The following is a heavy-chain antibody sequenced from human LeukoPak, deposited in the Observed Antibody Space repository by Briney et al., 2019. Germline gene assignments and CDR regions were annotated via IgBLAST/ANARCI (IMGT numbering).Heavy chain of an antibody. CDR2: ISYDGSNK. CDR1: GFTFSSYA. CDR3: ARSRGSSSYWFDP. V-gene: IGHV3-30*01. D-gene: IGHD6-6*01. Sequence: GRSLRLSCAASGFTFSSYAMHWVRQAPGKGLEGGAVISYDGSNKYYADSVKGRFTISRDNSKNTLYLQMNSLRAEDTAVYYCARSRGSSSYWFDPWGQGTLVTVSS. J-gene: IGHJ5*02.